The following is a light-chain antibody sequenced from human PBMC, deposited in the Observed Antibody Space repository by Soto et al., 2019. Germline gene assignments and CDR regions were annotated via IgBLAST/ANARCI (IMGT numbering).Light chain of an antibody. CDR2: DAS. V-gene: IGKV3-11*01. CDR3: QQRSNWPLT. J-gene: IGKJ4*01. Sequence: EIVLTQGPATLSLSPGERATLSGRASQSVSSYLDWYQQKPGQAPRLLIYDASNRATGIPARFSGSGSGTDFTLTISSLETADFAVYYWQQRSNWPLTFGGGTKVEIK. CDR1: QSVSSY.